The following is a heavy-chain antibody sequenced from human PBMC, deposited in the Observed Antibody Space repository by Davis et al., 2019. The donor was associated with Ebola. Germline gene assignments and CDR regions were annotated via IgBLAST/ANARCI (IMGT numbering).Heavy chain of an antibody. CDR3: ASAPNIYYFDY. D-gene: IGHD2/OR15-2a*01. CDR1: GGSISSGDYY. V-gene: IGHV4-61*08. J-gene: IGHJ4*02. Sequence: MPGGSLRLSCTVSGGSISSGDYYWSWIRQPPGKGLEWIGYIYYSGSTNYNPSLKSRVTISVDTSKNQFSLKLSSVTAADTAVYYCASAPNIYYFDYWGQGTLVTVSS. CDR2: IYYSGST.